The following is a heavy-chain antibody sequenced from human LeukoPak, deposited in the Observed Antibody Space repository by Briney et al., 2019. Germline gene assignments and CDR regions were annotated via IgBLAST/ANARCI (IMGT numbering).Heavy chain of an antibody. V-gene: IGHV3-74*01. Sequence: QPGGSLRLSCAASGFTFNSHWMHWVRQVPGKGLVRVSRIKSDASETNYADFVKGRFTISRDNAKNTLYLQMNSLRAEDTAVYFCARGHVPGSDRHWDYWGQGTLVTVSA. CDR2: IKSDASET. CDR3: ARGHVPGSDRHWDY. CDR1: GFTFNSHW. D-gene: IGHD3-10*01. J-gene: IGHJ4*02.